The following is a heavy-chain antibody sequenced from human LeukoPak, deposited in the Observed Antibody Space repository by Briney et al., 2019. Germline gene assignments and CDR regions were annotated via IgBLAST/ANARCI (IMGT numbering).Heavy chain of an antibody. CDR1: GFTFGSYA. Sequence: PGGSLRLSCAASGFTFGSYAMIWVRQAPGKGLEWVSAISGSGGSTYYADSVKGRFTISRDNSKNTLYLQMNSLRAEDTAVYYCAKATTVSTYYYDSSGSGHYWGQGTLVTVSS. J-gene: IGHJ4*02. V-gene: IGHV3-23*01. CDR3: AKATTVSTYYYDSSGSGHY. D-gene: IGHD3-22*01. CDR2: ISGSGGST.